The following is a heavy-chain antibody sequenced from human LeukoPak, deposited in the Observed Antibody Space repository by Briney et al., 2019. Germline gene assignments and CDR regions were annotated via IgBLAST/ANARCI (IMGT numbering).Heavy chain of an antibody. V-gene: IGHV4-34*01. CDR2: INHSGST. J-gene: IGHJ6*03. CDR3: ARVNYDSSLTGYYYMDV. CDR1: RESFSGYS. D-gene: IGHD3-22*01. Sequence: SETLSLTCAVYRESFSGYSWSWIRQPPGKRLEYIGEINHSGSTNYNPSLKSRVTISADTSKNQFSLKLSSVTAADTAVYYCARVNYDSSLTGYYYMDVWAKGTTVSVSS.